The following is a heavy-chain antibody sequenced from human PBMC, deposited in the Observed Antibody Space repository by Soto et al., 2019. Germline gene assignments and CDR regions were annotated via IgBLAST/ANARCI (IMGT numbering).Heavy chain of an antibody. CDR2: IDPSDSRT. J-gene: IGHJ6*02. CDR3: ARRQNGGYDYYYYYGMDV. CDR1: VYMFPIYH. D-gene: IGHD5-12*01. V-gene: IGHV5-10-1*01. Sequence: GESLKISCEASVYMFPIYHISWVRQMPGKGLEWVGKIDPSDSRTMYRPSSRARITTSADKSISTAYLQWSSLKASDTAMYYCARRQNGGYDYYYYYGMDVWGQGTTVTVSS.